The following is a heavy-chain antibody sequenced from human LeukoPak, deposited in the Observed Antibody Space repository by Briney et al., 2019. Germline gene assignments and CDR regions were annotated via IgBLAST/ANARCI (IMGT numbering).Heavy chain of an antibody. D-gene: IGHD3-16*01. V-gene: IGHV4-38-2*01. Sequence: SETLSLTCAVSNYPITSDYYWVWIRQPPGQGLEWIGQIFHSGIAHYNPSLKSRVTMSVVTSRSQFSVNLNSVTAADTAVYYCARAGFGTAYNRFYYYMDVWGKGTTVTVSS. CDR3: ARAGFGTAYNRFYYYMDV. J-gene: IGHJ6*03. CDR2: IFHSGIA. CDR1: NYPITSDYY.